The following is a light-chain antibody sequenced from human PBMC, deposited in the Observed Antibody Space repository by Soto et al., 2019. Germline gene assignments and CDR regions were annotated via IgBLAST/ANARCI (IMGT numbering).Light chain of an antibody. CDR2: DAS. CDR1: QSVGSF. J-gene: IGKJ1*01. Sequence: EIVLTHSPATLSLSPGERATLSCRASQSVGSFLAWYQQKPGQAPRLLIYDASNRATGIPARFSGSGSGTDFTLTISSLEPEDFAVYYCQLRNNWSWTFGQGTKVEI. CDR3: QLRNNWSWT. V-gene: IGKV3-11*01.